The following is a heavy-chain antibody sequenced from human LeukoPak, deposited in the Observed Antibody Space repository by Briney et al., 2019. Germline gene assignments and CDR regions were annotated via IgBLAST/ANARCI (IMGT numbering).Heavy chain of an antibody. CDR2: INPNSGGT. Sequence: GASVKVSCKASGYTFTGYYMHWVRQAPGQGLEWMGWINPNSGGTNYAQKFQGRVTMTRDTSISTAYMELSRLRSDDTAVYYCARYRYDFWSGYPSLFDPWGQGTLVTVSS. CDR1: GYTFTGYY. V-gene: IGHV1-2*02. CDR3: ARYRYDFWSGYPSLFDP. J-gene: IGHJ5*02. D-gene: IGHD3-3*01.